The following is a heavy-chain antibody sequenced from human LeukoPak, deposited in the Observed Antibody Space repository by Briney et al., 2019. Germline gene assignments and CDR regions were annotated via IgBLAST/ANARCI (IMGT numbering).Heavy chain of an antibody. J-gene: IGHJ1*01. CDR1: GFTFSSYA. Sequence: PGGSLRLSCAASGFTFSSYAMSWVRQAPGKGLEWVSAISGSGGSTYYADSVKGRFTISRDNSKNTLYLQMNSLRAEDTAVYYCAKVLYCTGTSCHRAEYFQHWGQGTLVTVPS. CDR2: ISGSGGST. V-gene: IGHV3-23*01. CDR3: AKVLYCTGTSCHRAEYFQH. D-gene: IGHD2-2*02.